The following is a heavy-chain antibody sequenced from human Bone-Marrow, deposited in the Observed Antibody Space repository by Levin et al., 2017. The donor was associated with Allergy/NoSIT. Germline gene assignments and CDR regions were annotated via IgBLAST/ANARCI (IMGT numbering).Heavy chain of an antibody. CDR3: ARDDYADFTGWV. V-gene: IGHV4-61*01. Sequence: KASETLSLTCTVSGGSVSSDTYYWSWIRQPPGKGLEWIGYISSSGSTYYNPSLMSRVTISVHTSKNQFSLNLSSVTAADTAVYYCARDDYADFTGWVWGQGSLVTVSS. CDR2: ISSSGST. J-gene: IGHJ4*02. D-gene: IGHD4-17*01. CDR1: GGSVSSDTYY.